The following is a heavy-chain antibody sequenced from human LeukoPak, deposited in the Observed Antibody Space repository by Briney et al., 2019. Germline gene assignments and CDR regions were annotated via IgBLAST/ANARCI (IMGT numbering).Heavy chain of an antibody. D-gene: IGHD6-13*01. CDR3: AKRLAYTSSWYYFDN. CDR2: ITAGGGST. Sequence: GGSLRLSCAASGFTFSSYVMSWVRQAPGKGLEWVSTITAGGGSTNYADSVKGRFTISRDNSKNTLYLQMNSLRAEDTAVYCCAKRLAYTSSWYYFDNWGQGTLVTVSS. J-gene: IGHJ4*02. V-gene: IGHV3-23*01. CDR1: GFTFSSYV.